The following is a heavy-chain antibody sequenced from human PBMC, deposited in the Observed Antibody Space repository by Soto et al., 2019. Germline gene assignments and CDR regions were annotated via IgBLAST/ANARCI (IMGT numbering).Heavy chain of an antibody. Sequence: GGSLRLSCAASGFTFSSYAMSWVRQAPGKGLEWVSAISGSGGSTYYADSVKGRFTISRDNSKNTLYLQMNSLRAEDTAVYYCAKDQLLWFGELYWFDPWAQRTPVTVSS. CDR2: ISGSGGST. D-gene: IGHD3-10*01. J-gene: IGHJ5*02. CDR3: AKDQLLWFGELYWFDP. CDR1: GFTFSSYA. V-gene: IGHV3-23*01.